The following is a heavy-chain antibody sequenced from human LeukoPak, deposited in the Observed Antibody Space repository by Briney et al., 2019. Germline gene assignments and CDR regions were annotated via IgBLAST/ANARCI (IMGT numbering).Heavy chain of an antibody. CDR1: GFTFSSYG. CDR3: AREVPFRDFWSGYYTGYFDY. J-gene: IGHJ4*02. Sequence: GRSLRLSCAASGFTFSSYGMNWVRQAPGKGLEWVSYIYSSSSTIYYADSVKGRFTISRDNAKNSLYLQMNSLRAEDTAVYYCAREVPFRDFWSGYYTGYFDYWGQGTLVTVSS. V-gene: IGHV3-48*01. CDR2: IYSSSSTI. D-gene: IGHD3-3*01.